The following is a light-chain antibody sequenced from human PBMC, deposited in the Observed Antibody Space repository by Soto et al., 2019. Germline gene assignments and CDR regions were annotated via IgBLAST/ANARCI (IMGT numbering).Light chain of an antibody. Sequence: QSVLTQPPSTSGTPGQRVTISCSGSRSNIGRSTVNWYQQLPGTAPKVLVYSTNQRPSWVPDRFSGYKSRTSASLAISGLQSEDEADYYCAAWDDTLSVWVLGEGTQLTVL. V-gene: IGLV1-44*01. CDR2: STN. CDR3: AAWDDTLSVWV. J-gene: IGLJ3*02. CDR1: RSNIGRST.